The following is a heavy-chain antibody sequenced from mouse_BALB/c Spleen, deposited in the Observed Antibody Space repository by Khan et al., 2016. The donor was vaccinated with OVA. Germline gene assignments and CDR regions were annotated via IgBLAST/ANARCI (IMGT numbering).Heavy chain of an antibody. V-gene: IGHV5-6*01. J-gene: IGHJ3*01. CDR1: GFPFSSYS. D-gene: IGHD4-1*01. CDR3: ASHLTGSFAY. Sequence: EVELVESGGDLVKPRGSLKLSCAASGFPFSSYSMSWVRQTPDKRLEWVATISSGGDYTYYPDSVKGRFTISRDNAKNTLYLQMSSLKSEDTAMYYCASHLTGSFAYWGQGTLVTVSA. CDR2: ISSGGDYT.